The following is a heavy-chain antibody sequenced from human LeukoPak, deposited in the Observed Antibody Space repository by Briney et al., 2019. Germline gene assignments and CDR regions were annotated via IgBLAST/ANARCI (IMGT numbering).Heavy chain of an antibody. CDR2: ISAYNGNT. D-gene: IGHD3-22*01. CDR3: ARDAGNYYDSSGYDP. V-gene: IGHV1-18*01. J-gene: IGHJ5*02. Sequence: ASVKVSCKASGYTFTSYGISWARQAPGQGLEWMGWISAYNGNTNYAQKLQGRVAMTTDTSTSTAYMELRSLRSDDTAVYYCARDAGNYYDSSGYDPWGQGTLVTVSS. CDR1: GYTFTSYG.